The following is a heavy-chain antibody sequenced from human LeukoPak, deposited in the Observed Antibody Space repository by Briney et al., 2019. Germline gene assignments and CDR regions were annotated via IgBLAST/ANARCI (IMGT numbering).Heavy chain of an antibody. CDR2: ISSSSSSI. V-gene: IGHV3-48*04. J-gene: IGHJ4*02. D-gene: IGHD4-23*01. CDR3: ASLSLRWSDY. Sequence: GGSLRLSCAASGFSFSSYSMNWVRQAPGKGLEWVSYISSSSSSIYYADSVKGRFTISRDNAKNSVYLQMNSLRAEDTAVYYCASLSLRWSDYWGQGTLVTVSS. CDR1: GFSFSSYS.